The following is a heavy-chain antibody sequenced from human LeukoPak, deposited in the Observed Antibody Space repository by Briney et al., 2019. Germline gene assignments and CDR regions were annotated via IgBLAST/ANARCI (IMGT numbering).Heavy chain of an antibody. Sequence: ASVKVSCRASGYTFTSYYMHWVRQAPGQGLEWMGIINPSGGSTSYAQKFQGRVTMTRDTSTSTVYMELSSLSSEDTAVYYCAIRELRLKEFDYWGQGTLVTVSS. D-gene: IGHD3-3*01. CDR2: INPSGGST. CDR3: AIRELRLKEFDY. J-gene: IGHJ4*02. V-gene: IGHV1-46*01. CDR1: GYTFTSYY.